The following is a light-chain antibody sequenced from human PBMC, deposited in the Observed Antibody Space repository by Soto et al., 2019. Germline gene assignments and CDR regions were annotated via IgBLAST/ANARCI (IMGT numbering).Light chain of an antibody. CDR1: QSVSSY. CDR3: QQYSKWPLT. J-gene: IGKJ4*01. Sequence: EILMTQSPSTLSVSPGERASLSCRASQSVSSYLAWYQRKPGQAPRLLIYGASTRATGIPARFSGSGSGTEFILTISSLQSEDFELYYCQQYSKWPLTFGGGTKVDIK. CDR2: GAS. V-gene: IGKV3-15*01.